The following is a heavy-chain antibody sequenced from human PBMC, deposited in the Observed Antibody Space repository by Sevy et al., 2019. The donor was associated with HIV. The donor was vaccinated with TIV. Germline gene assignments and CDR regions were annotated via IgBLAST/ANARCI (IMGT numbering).Heavy chain of an antibody. CDR2: ISHSGST. J-gene: IGHJ4*02. CDR1: GGSFSGYY. D-gene: IGHD2-15*01. V-gene: IGHV4-34*01. CDR3: AIRSGGHYFDY. Sequence: SETLSLTCAVYGGSFSGYYWSWIRQPPGKGLEWIAEISHSGSTNYNPSLKSRVTISVATSKNQFSLTLSSVTAADTAVYYCAIRSGGHYFDYWGQGTLVTVSS.